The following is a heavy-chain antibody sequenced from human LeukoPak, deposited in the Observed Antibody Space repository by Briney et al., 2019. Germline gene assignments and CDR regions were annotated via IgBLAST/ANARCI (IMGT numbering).Heavy chain of an antibody. J-gene: IGHJ5*02. CDR3: ARDWGDLLAFGP. Sequence: PGTSLRLSCAASGFTFNAYAMHWVRQSPGKGLEWVAVISYDGSSANYADSVRGRFTVSRDNSKNIVYLELQTLTTDDTAVFYCARDWGDLLAFGPWGQGTLVIVSS. V-gene: IGHV3-30*03. D-gene: IGHD3-3*01. CDR1: GFTFNAYA. CDR2: ISYDGSSA.